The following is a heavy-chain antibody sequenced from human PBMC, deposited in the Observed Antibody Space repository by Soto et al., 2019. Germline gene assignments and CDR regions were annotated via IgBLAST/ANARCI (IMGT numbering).Heavy chain of an antibody. V-gene: IGHV4-59*01. J-gene: IGHJ5*02. CDR1: GGSLSRYY. CDR3: ARLPWADYGGIFDP. D-gene: IGHD4-17*01. CDR2: IYYSGNT. Sequence: QVQLQESGPGLVKPSETLSLTCTVSGGSLSRYYWTWIRQPPGKGLEWIGYIYYSGNTNYNPSLRSRVTISVDTSKNQFSLKLSSVTAADTAVYYWARLPWADYGGIFDPWGQGALVTVSS.